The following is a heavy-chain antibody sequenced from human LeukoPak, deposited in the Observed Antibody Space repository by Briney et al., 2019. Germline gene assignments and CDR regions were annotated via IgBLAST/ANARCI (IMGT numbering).Heavy chain of an antibody. CDR2: VNHSGST. J-gene: IGHJ5*02. CDR3: ARDRPVAGANWFDP. D-gene: IGHD6-13*01. V-gene: IGHV4-34*01. CDR1: AGSFSGYH. Sequence: SETLSLTCAVYAGSFSGYHWSWIRQPPGKGLEWIGEVNHSGSTNCNPSLKSRVTISLDTSKNQFSPKLTSVTAADTAVYYCARDRPVAGANWFDPWGQGALVTVSS.